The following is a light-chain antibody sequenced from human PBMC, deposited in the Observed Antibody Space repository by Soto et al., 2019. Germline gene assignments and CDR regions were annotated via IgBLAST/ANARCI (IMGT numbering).Light chain of an antibody. Sequence: EMVLTQSPGTLSLATGERATLYCRSSLSGFNTYFAWYQHNPGQAPRPFSHDTSTRATDIPDRFSDSGAGTDVSLPISRLEPGAFAMYYCQQYDYSPGVTFGHRTRLE. CDR1: LSGFNTY. J-gene: IGKJ5*01. CDR3: QQYDYSPGVT. V-gene: IGKV3-20*01. CDR2: DTS.